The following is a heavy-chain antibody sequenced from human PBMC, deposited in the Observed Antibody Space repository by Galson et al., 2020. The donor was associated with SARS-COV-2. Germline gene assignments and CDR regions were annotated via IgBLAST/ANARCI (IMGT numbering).Heavy chain of an antibody. Sequence: SETLSLTCTVSGGSISSGSYYWSWIRQPAGKGLEWIGRIYTSGSTNYNPSLKSRVTISVDTSKNQFSLKLSSVTAADTAVYYCARGYDSSGYHDYWGQGTLVTVSS. CDR2: IYTSGST. J-gene: IGHJ4*02. CDR1: GGSISSGSYY. V-gene: IGHV4-61*02. CDR3: ARGYDSSGYHDY. D-gene: IGHD3-22*01.